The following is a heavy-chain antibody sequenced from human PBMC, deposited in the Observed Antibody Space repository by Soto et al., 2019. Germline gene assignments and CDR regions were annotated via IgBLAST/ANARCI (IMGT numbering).Heavy chain of an antibody. J-gene: IGHJ4*02. Sequence: SETLSLTCTVSGGSISSYYWSWIRQPPGKGLEGIGYIYYSGSTNYNPSLKSRVTISVDRSKNQFSLKLSSVTAADTAVYYCAGGIAARPLGYWGQGTPVTVSS. D-gene: IGHD6-6*01. CDR2: IYYSGST. CDR3: AGGIAARPLGY. V-gene: IGHV4-59*12. CDR1: GGSISSYY.